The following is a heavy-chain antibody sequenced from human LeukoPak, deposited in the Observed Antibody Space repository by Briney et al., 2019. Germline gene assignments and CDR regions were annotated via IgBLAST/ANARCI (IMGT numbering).Heavy chain of an antibody. CDR1: GYTFSDYT. Sequence: GGSLRLSCVASGYTFSDYTMNWLGQAPGKGPEWISYISSGGSVMHYADSVKGRFTISRDNVENSLYLQMNSLRVEDTAVYYCTRDLEYWGQGVLVTVSS. V-gene: IGHV3-48*01. CDR2: ISSGGSVM. CDR3: TRDLEY. J-gene: IGHJ4*02.